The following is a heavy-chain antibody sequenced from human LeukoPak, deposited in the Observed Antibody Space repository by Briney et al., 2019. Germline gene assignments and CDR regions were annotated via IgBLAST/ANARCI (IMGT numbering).Heavy chain of an antibody. CDR2: IIPIFGTA. Sequence: SVKVSCEASGGTFSSYAISWVRQAPGQGLEWMGGIIPIFGTANYAQQFQGRVTITADKSTSTAYMELSSLRSEDTAVYYCARGNLAAGILYYYYMDVWGKGTTVTVSS. D-gene: IGHD6-13*01. J-gene: IGHJ6*03. CDR1: GGTFSSYA. CDR3: ARGNLAAGILYYYYMDV. V-gene: IGHV1-69*06.